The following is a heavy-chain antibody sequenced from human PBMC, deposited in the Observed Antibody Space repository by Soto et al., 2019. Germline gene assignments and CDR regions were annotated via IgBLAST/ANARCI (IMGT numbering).Heavy chain of an antibody. V-gene: IGHV4-59*11. CDR3: AGGYYYVGSEPYLYIYGMDV. Sequence: SETLSLTCTVSGGSISTHYWSWVRQVPGRGLEWIGYIYYNGNSNHNPSLKGRVSVSIAPSKSQFSLELTSVSAADTAVYYCAGGYYYVGSEPYLYIYGMDVWDQGTTVTVSS. CDR1: GGSISTHY. J-gene: IGHJ6*02. D-gene: IGHD3-10*02. CDR2: IYYNGNS.